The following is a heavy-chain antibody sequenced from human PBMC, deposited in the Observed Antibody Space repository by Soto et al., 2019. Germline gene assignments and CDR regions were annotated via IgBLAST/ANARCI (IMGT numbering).Heavy chain of an antibody. D-gene: IGHD1-26*01. CDR1: GYTFTGYY. CDR3: ARAGCGSYVFDY. CDR2: INPNSGGT. Sequence: GASVKVSCNSSGYTFTGYYMHWVRQAPGQGLEWMGWINPNSGGTNYAQKLQGWVTMTRDTSISPAYMELSRLRSDDTAVYYCARAGCGSYVFDYWRQGTMVTVS. J-gene: IGHJ4*02. V-gene: IGHV1-2*04.